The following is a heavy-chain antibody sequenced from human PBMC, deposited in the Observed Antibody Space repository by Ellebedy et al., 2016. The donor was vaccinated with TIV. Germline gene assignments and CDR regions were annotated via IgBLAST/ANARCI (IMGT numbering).Heavy chain of an antibody. Sequence: GESLKISCAASGFTLSSYSMNWVRQAPGGGLEWVSYISSSSITIYYADSVKGRFTISRDNAKNSLYLQMNSLRAEDTAVYYCAKSFTANWFDPWGQGTLVTVSS. CDR3: AKSFTANWFDP. J-gene: IGHJ5*02. V-gene: IGHV3-48*01. CDR1: GFTLSSYS. CDR2: ISSSSITI.